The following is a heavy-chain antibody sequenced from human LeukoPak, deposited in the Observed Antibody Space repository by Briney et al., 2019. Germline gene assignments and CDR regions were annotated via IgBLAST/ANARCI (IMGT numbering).Heavy chain of an antibody. CDR2: IYYSGST. J-gene: IGHJ5*02. D-gene: IGHD6-13*01. CDR1: GGSISSGGYY. Sequence: SQTLSLTCTVSGGSISSGGYYWSWIRQHPGKGLEWIGYIYYSGSTYYNPSLKSRVTISVDTSKNQFSLKLSSVTAADTAVYYCVRAQAAAGWFDPWGQGTLVTVSS. V-gene: IGHV4-31*03. CDR3: VRAQAAAGWFDP.